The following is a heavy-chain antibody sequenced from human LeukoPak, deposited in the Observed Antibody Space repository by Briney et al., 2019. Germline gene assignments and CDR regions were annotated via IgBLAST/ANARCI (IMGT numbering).Heavy chain of an antibody. J-gene: IGHJ6*03. CDR2: IYTSEST. V-gene: IGHV4-61*02. CDR1: GGSISSSNYY. D-gene: IGHD2-2*01. Sequence: SETLSLTCSVSGGSISSSNYYWSWIRQPAGKGLEWIGRIYTSESTNHNPSLKSRVTISVDTSKNQFSLKLSSVTAADTAVYYCARGPGYCSSTSCYGLYMDVWGKGTTVTISS. CDR3: ARGPGYCSSTSCYGLYMDV.